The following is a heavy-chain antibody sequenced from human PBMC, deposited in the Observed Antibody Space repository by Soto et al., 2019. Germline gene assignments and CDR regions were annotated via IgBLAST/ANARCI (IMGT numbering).Heavy chain of an antibody. CDR1: GGSISSSSVY. J-gene: IGHJ3*02. CDR2: IYYSGST. V-gene: IGHV4-39*01. Sequence: QLQLQESGPGLVKPSETLSLTCTVSGGSISSSSVYWGWIRQPPGKGLEWIGNIYYSGSTYYNPSLKSRVXIXADTSKNQFSLKLSSVTAADTSVYYCARLRADAFDIWGQGTMVTVSS. CDR3: ARLRADAFDI.